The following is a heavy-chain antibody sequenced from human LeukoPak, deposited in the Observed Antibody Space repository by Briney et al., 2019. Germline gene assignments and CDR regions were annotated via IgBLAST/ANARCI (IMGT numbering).Heavy chain of an antibody. V-gene: IGHV3-30*18. CDR3: AKDPIQLWLPSPYFDY. Sequence: PGRSLRLSCAASGFTFSSYGMHWVRQAPGKGLEWVAVISYDGSNKYYADSVKGRFTISRDSSKNTLYLQMNSLRAEDTAVYYCAKDPIQLWLPSPYFDYWGQGTLVTVSS. CDR2: ISYDGSNK. J-gene: IGHJ4*02. D-gene: IGHD5-18*01. CDR1: GFTFSSYG.